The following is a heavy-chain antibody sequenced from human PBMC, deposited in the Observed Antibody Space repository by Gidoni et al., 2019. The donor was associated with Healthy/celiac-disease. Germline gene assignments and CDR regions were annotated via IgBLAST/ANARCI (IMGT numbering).Heavy chain of an antibody. J-gene: IGHJ4*02. CDR3: AGTRTEVAGPTYFDY. Sequence: QVQLQESGPGLVKPSETLSLTCTVPGGSISSYYWSWIRPPPGKGLEWIGYIYYSRGTNYNPPLKSRVTISSETTKKQFSLKLSSVTTADTAAYYYAGTRTEVAGPTYFDYWGQGTLVTVSS. V-gene: IGHV4-59*01. CDR2: IYYSRGT. D-gene: IGHD6-19*01. CDR1: GGSISSYY.